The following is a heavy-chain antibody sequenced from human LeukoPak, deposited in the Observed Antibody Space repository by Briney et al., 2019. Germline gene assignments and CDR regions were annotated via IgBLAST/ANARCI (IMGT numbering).Heavy chain of an antibody. CDR1: GYTFTTYY. CDR3: ARAWPKGGFYFDY. V-gene: IGHV1-46*01. D-gene: IGHD3-16*01. CDR2: INPSGGSI. J-gene: IGHJ4*02. Sequence: ASVTVSCKASGYTFTTYYMHWVRQAPGQGLEWMGIINPSGGSITYAQRFQGRVTMARDTSTGTVYMELSSLRSEDTAVYYCARAWPKGGFYFDYWGQGTLVTVSS.